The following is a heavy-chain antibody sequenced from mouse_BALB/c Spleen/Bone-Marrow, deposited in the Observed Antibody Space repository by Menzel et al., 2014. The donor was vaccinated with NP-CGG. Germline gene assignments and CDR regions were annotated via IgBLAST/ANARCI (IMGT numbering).Heavy chain of an antibody. CDR3: TRGRNWDDFDY. CDR1: GFTFSSFG. Sequence: EVQLVESGGGLVQPGGSRKLSCAASGFTFSSFGMHWVRQTPEKGLEWVAYISSGSSTIYYADTVKGRFTISRDNPKNTLFLQVTSLRSEDTAMYYCTRGRNWDDFDYWGQGTTLTVSS. CDR2: ISSGSSTI. J-gene: IGHJ2*01. V-gene: IGHV5-17*02. D-gene: IGHD4-1*01.